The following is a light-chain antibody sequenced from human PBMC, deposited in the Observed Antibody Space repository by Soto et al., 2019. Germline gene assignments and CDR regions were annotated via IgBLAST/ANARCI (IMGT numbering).Light chain of an antibody. V-gene: IGLV2-14*01. CDR2: GVS. CDR1: SSDVGAYNY. Sequence: QSALTQPASVSGSPGQSITISCTGTSSDVGAYNYVSWYQQHPGKAPKLMIYGVSNRPSGIPNRFSGSKSGNTASLTISGRQAEDEADYYCNSYTTTSTVXFGGGXKLTVL. J-gene: IGLJ3*02. CDR3: NSYTTTSTVX.